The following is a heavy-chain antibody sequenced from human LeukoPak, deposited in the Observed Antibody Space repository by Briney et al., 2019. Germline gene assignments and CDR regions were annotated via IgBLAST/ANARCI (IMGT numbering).Heavy chain of an antibody. CDR2: IKHSGST. CDR1: GGSSRDYY. CDR3: ARGILGKGYFDL. D-gene: IGHD3-3*01. V-gene: IGHV4-34*01. Sequence: SETLSLTCGVSGGSSRDYYWSWIRQTPGEGPQWIGGIKHSGSTDYNPSLESRVTMTIDTSQNQFSLQLTSVTAADTAVYYCARGILGKGYFDLWGRDTLVTVSS. J-gene: IGHJ2*01.